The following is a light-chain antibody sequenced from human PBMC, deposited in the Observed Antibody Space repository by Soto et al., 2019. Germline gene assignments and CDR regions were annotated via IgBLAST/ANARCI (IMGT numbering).Light chain of an antibody. CDR1: QSVTSNY. V-gene: IGKV3-20*01. Sequence: EIVLTQSPGSLSLSPGERATLTCRASQSVTSNYLAWYQQRPGQAPRLLIYGASIRATGIPDTFSGGGSGTDFTLTISRLEPEDFAVYYCQQYGNSPWTFGQGTKVDI. J-gene: IGKJ1*01. CDR2: GAS. CDR3: QQYGNSPWT.